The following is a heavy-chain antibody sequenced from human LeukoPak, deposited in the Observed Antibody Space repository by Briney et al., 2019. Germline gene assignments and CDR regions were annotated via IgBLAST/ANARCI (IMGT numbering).Heavy chain of an antibody. V-gene: IGHV3-23*01. J-gene: IGHJ4*02. CDR2: ISGSGGST. D-gene: IGHD3-10*01. CDR3: AKDGSSQGFGQ. CDR1: GFTFSSYA. Sequence: GGSLRLSCAASGFTFSSYAMSWVRQAPGKGLEWVSAISGSGGSTCYADSVKGRFTISRDNSKNTLYLQMNSLRAEDTAVYYCAKDGSSQGFGQWGQGTLVTVSS.